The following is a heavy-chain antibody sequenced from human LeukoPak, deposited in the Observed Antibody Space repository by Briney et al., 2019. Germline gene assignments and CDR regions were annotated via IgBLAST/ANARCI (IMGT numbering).Heavy chain of an antibody. V-gene: IGHV3-30*18. J-gene: IGHJ4*02. Sequence: PGRSLRLSCAASGFTFSSYGMHWVRQAPGKGLEWVAVISHDGSNKYYADSVKGRFTISRDNSDNTLFLQMNSLRAEDTAVFYCAKGAIQLWLQVDYWGQGTLVTVSS. CDR3: AKGAIQLWLQVDY. D-gene: IGHD5-18*01. CDR1: GFTFSSYG. CDR2: ISHDGSNK.